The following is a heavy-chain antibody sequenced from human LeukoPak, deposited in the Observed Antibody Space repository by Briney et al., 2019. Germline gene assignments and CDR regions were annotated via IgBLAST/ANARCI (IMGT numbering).Heavy chain of an antibody. CDR3: TRRAYYDSSGYNPTAGYFDL. CDR1: GGSMFSYY. CDR2: VYSNGMT. J-gene: IGHJ2*01. D-gene: IGHD3-22*01. Sequence: PAETLSLTCSVSGGSMFSYYWKWIRQSPGKGLEWIGFVYSNGMTTYNPSLRSRGTISIATSRNQFSLRLTSVTAEDTATYYCTRRAYYDSSGYNPTAGYFDLWGRGTLVTVSS. V-gene: IGHV4-4*08.